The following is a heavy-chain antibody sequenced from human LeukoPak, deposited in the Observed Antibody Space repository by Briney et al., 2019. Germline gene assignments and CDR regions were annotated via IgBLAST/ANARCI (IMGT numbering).Heavy chain of an antibody. CDR3: AKDAAGPEY. CDR1: GFTFSTYA. CDR2: ISFDGSNK. D-gene: IGHD6-13*01. J-gene: IGHJ4*02. Sequence: PGGSLRLSCAASGFTFSTYAMHWVRQAPGKGLEWVAVISFDGSNKYYADSVKGRFTISRDNSKNTLFLQMSSLRVEDTAMYYCAKDAAGPEYWGQGTLVTVSS. V-gene: IGHV3-30-3*01.